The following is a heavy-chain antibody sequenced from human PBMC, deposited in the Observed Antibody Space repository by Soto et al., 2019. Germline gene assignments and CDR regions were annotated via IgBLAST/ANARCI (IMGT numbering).Heavy chain of an antibody. V-gene: IGHV1-69*01. J-gene: IGHJ4*02. D-gene: IGHD3-10*01. CDR1: GGIFSTYA. CDR3: TRDRDDYGSGNYYNRIDF. CDR2: IIPLFRTP. Sequence: QVQLVQSGAEVKKPGSSVKVSCKASGGIFSTYAISWLRQAPGQGLEWMGGIIPLFRTPNYAQRFQGRVTITADESTTTAYTELSRLRSEDTAVYYCTRDRDDYGSGNYYNRIDFWGQGTLVTVSS.